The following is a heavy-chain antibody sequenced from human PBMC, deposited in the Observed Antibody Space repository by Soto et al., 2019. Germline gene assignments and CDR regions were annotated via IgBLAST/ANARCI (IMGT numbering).Heavy chain of an antibody. CDR1: GVSISSNY. CDR2: IHYSGSI. Sequence: PSETLSLTCIVSGVSISSNYWSWIRQPPGQGLEWIGYIHYSGSINFNPSLKNRVIMSVDTSKNQFSLRLSSVTAADTAVYYCARSYPNTIFGVVPSRGLDVWGQGATVTVSS. V-gene: IGHV4-59*01. CDR3: ARSYPNTIFGVVPSRGLDV. D-gene: IGHD3-3*01. J-gene: IGHJ6*02.